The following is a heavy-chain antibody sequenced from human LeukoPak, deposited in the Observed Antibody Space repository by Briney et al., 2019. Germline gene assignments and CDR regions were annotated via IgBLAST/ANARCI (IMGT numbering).Heavy chain of an antibody. V-gene: IGHV3-23*01. Sequence: GGSLRLSCAASGFAFSTYAMSWVRQAPGKGLEWVSAISNGGGNTYYGDSVKGRFTISRDNSKNTLDLQMNSLRAEDTAIYYCAKRSLSYDSSGHLHYFDYWGQGTLVTVSS. CDR2: ISNGGGNT. CDR1: GFAFSTYA. D-gene: IGHD3-22*01. CDR3: AKRSLSYDSSGHLHYFDY. J-gene: IGHJ4*02.